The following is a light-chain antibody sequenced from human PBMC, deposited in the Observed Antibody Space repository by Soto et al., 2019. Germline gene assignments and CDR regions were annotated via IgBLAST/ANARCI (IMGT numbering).Light chain of an antibody. V-gene: IGKV3-20*01. CDR2: GAS. CDR3: QQYSDNWT. CDR1: QSVSSSY. Sequence: EIVLTQSPGTLSLSPGERATLSCRASQSVSSSYLAWYQQKPGQAPRLLIYGASSRATGIPDRFSGSGSGTDFTLTISSLQPDDSATYYCQQYSDNWTFGQGTKVDIK. J-gene: IGKJ1*01.